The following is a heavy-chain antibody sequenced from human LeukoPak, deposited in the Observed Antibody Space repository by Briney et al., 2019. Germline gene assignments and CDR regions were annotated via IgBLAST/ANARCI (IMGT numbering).Heavy chain of an antibody. CDR1: GGTFNSYA. J-gene: IGHJ4*02. D-gene: IGHD3-10*01. Sequence: SVKVSCKASGGTFNSYAINWVRQAPGQGLEWMGVIIPIFGTTNYAQTFQGRVTITADESTSTAYMELSSLRSEDTAVYYCAREKEGLLTFDYWGQGTLVTVSS. V-gene: IGHV1-69*01. CDR3: AREKEGLLTFDY. CDR2: IIPIFGTT.